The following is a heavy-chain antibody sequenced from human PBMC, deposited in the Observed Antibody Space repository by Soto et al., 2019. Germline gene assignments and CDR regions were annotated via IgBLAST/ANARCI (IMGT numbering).Heavy chain of an antibody. V-gene: IGHV5-10-1*01. CDR2: IDPSDSYT. Sequence: GEALNLSCKGSGYSFTSYWISWVRQMPGKGLEWMGRIDPSDSYTNYSPSFQGHVTISADKSISTAYLQWSSLKASDTAMYYCARHLYSGYCSSTSCYAPGGMDVWGQGTTVTVSS. J-gene: IGHJ6*02. CDR3: ARHLYSGYCSSTSCYAPGGMDV. D-gene: IGHD2-2*01. CDR1: GYSFTSYW.